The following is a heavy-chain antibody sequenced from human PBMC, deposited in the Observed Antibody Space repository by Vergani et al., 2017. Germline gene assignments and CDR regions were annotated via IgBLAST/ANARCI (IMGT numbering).Heavy chain of an antibody. J-gene: IGHJ4*02. CDR3: ARQTLRSAAAGTSDFDY. CDR2: IYPGDSDT. D-gene: IGHD6-13*01. V-gene: IGHV5-51*01. Sequence: EVQLVQSGAEVKKPGESLKISCKGSGYSFTSYWIGWVRQMPGKGLEWMGIIYPGDSDTRYSPSFQGQVTISADKSISTAYLQWSSLKASDTAMSYCARQTLRSAAAGTSDFDYWGQGTLVTVSS. CDR1: GYSFTSYW.